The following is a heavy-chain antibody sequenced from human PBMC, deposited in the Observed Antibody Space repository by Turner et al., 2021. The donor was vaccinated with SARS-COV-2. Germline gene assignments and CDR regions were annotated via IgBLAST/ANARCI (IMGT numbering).Heavy chain of an antibody. Sequence: QVQLQESGPGLVKPSETLSLTCTVSGGSISSDYWSWTRQPAGKGLEWIGRIDTSGSTNYNPSLKSRVTMSVDTSKNQFSLKLSSVTAADTAVYYCARDRVQLGPVGMDVWGQGTTVTVSS. CDR1: GGSISSDY. CDR3: ARDRVQLGPVGMDV. J-gene: IGHJ6*02. D-gene: IGHD1-1*01. V-gene: IGHV4-4*07. CDR2: IDTSGST.